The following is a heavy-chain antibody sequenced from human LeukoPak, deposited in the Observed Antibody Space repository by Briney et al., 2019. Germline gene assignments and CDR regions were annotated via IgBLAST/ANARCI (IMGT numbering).Heavy chain of an antibody. CDR2: IYYSGTT. CDR3: ARGVYIAAAQYGY. V-gene: IGHV4-59*01. CDR1: GGSLSSYY. Sequence: PSETLSPTCTVSGGSLSSYYWSWIRQPPGKGLEWIGYIYYSGTTNYNPSLKSRVTISVDTSKNQFSLKLSSVTAADTAVYYCARGVYIAAAQYGYWGQGTLVTVSS. J-gene: IGHJ4*02. D-gene: IGHD6-13*01.